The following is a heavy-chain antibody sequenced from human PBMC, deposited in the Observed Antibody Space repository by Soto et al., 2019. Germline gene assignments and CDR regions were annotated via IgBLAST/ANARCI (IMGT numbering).Heavy chain of an antibody. J-gene: IGHJ4*02. D-gene: IGHD2-2*01. V-gene: IGHV1-3*01. CDR2: INAGNGNT. Sequence: GASVKVSCKASGYTFTSYAMHWVRQAPGQRLEWMGWINAGNGNTKYSQKFQGRVTITRDTSASTAYMELSSLRSEDTAVYYCARDVVPAAAFDYWGQGTLVTVSS. CDR3: ARDVVPAAAFDY. CDR1: GYTFTSYA.